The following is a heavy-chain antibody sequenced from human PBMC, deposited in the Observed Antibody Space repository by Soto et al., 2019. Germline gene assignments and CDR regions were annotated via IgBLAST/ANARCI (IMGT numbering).Heavy chain of an antibody. V-gene: IGHV4-30-4*01. J-gene: IGHJ3*02. Sequence: TVSLTCTVSGGSISSGNYYWSWIRQPPGKGLEWIGYIYYSGSTYYNPSLKSRVTISVDTSKNQFSLKLSSVTAADTAVYYCARGGDSSGYYYSSGAFHIWGQGTMVTVSS. CDR3: ARGGDSSGYYYSSGAFHI. D-gene: IGHD3-22*01. CDR1: GGSISSGNYY. CDR2: IYYSGST.